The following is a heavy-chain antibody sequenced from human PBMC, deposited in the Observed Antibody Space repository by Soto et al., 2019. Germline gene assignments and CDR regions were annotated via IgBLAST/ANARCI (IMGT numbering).Heavy chain of an antibody. CDR1: GGSISADY. Sequence: PSETLSLSFPVAGGSISADYWRWIRQPGGEGLGWVGYIYYSGSTNYNPSLKSRVTILVDTSKNQFSLKLSSVTAADTAVYYCERIGEWYESSGYYWGFDSFDFWGQATMVT. CDR3: ERIGEWYESSGYYWGFDSFDF. J-gene: IGHJ3*01. D-gene: IGHD3-22*01. V-gene: IGHV4-59*01. CDR2: IYYSGST.